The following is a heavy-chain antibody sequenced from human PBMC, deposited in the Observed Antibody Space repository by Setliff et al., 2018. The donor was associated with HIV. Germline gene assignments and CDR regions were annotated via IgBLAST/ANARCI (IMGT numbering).Heavy chain of an antibody. D-gene: IGHD6-6*01. V-gene: IGHV1-69*13. CDR2: IIPIFGTA. J-gene: IGHJ4*02. CDR1: GGTFSSYV. CDR3: ARDSLRLPKYTTSWEYFDS. Sequence: SVKVSCKASGGTFSSYVISWVRQAPGQGLEWMGGIIPIFGTANNAQKFQGRVTITADESTSTAYMELSSLRSDDTAVYYCARDSLRLPKYTTSWEYFDSWGQGTLVTVSS.